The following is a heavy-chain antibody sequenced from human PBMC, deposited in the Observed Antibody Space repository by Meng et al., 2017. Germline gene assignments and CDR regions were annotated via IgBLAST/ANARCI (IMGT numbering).Heavy chain of an antibody. Sequence: QIQLQQSGPGLVKPSPTLSPICAISGDSVSSNSAAWNWIRQSPSRGLEWLGRAYYRSKWYHDYAESVKSRISIDPDTSKNQFSLQLRSVTPEDSAVYYCARGSYSFDSWGQRTLVTVSS. CDR3: ARGSYSFDS. J-gene: IGHJ4*02. D-gene: IGHD1-26*01. CDR1: GDSVSSNSAA. CDR2: AYYRSKWYH. V-gene: IGHV6-1*01.